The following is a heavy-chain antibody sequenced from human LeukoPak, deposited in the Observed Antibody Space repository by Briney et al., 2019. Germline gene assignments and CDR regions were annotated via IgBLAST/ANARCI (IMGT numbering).Heavy chain of an antibody. V-gene: IGHV3-7*01. CDR3: ARDRSSGWPGSFDY. CDR2: IKHDGGEK. D-gene: IGHD6-19*01. Sequence: GGSLRLSCAASGFTFSSFWMTWVRQAPGKGLEWEANIKHDGGEKYYVDSVQGRFTISRDNAKKSLYLQMNTLRPEDTAVYYCARDRSSGWPGSFDYWGQGTLITVSS. CDR1: GFTFSSFW. J-gene: IGHJ4*02.